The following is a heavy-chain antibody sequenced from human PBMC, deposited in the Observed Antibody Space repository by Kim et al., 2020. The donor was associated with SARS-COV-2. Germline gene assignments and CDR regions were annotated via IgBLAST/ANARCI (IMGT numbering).Heavy chain of an antibody. D-gene: IGHD2-15*01. V-gene: IGHV3-23*01. CDR3: AKSQGVAAPLDD. CDR1: GFSFSTFA. CDR2: SSTSVGSS. Sequence: GGSLRLSCAGSGFSFSTFALSWVRQAPGKGLEWVSGSSTSVGSSYYADSVKGRFTISRDNSKNMVYLQMNSLRVDDTALYYCAKSQGVAAPLDDWGQGT. J-gene: IGHJ4*02.